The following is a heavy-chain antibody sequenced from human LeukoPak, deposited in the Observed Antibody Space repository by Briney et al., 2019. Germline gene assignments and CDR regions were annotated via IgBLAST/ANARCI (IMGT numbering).Heavy chain of an antibody. J-gene: IGHJ3*02. CDR1: GGSFSGYY. V-gene: IGHV4-34*01. CDR2: INHSGST. Sequence: SETLSLTCAVHGGSFSGYYWSWIRQPPGKGLEWIGEINHSGSTNYNPSLKSRVTISVDTSKNQFSLQLSSVTAADTAVYYCASERNVDAFDIWGQGTMVTVSS. D-gene: IGHD1-1*01. CDR3: ASERNVDAFDI.